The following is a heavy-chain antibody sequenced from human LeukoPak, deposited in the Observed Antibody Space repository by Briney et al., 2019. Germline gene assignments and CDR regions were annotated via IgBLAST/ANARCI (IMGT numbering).Heavy chain of an antibody. Sequence: SETLSLTCTVSGXSISSSSYYWGWIRQPPGKGLEWIGSIYYSGSTYYNPSLKSRVTISVDTSKNQFSLKLSSVTAADTAVYYCARRGPAAIWDYWGQGTLVTVSS. CDR3: ARRGPAAIWDY. CDR1: GXSISSSSYY. D-gene: IGHD2-2*01. J-gene: IGHJ4*02. CDR2: IYYSGST. V-gene: IGHV4-39*01.